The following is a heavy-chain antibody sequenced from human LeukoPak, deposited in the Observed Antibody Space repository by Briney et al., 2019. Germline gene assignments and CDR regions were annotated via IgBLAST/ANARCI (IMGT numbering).Heavy chain of an antibody. V-gene: IGHV4-59*01. Sequence: SETLSLTCTVSGGSISSYYWSWIRQPPGKGLEWIGYIYYSGSTNYNPSLKGRVTISVDTSKNQFSLKLSSVTAADTAVYYCAGAPARGYYDRPNAFDIWGQRTMVTVS. CDR1: GGSISSYY. CDR3: AGAPARGYYDRPNAFDI. CDR2: IYYSGST. J-gene: IGHJ3*02. D-gene: IGHD3-22*01.